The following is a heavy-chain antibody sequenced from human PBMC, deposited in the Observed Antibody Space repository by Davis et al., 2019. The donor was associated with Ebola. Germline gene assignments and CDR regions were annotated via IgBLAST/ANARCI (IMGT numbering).Heavy chain of an antibody. CDR3: ARDNGYSSGWYVGD. CDR2: IWYVGSNK. Sequence: GESLKISCAASGFTFSSYGLHWVRQAPGKGLEWVAVIWYVGSNKYYADSVKGRFTISRDNAKNSLYLQMNSLRAEDTAVYYCARDNGYSSGWYVGDRGQGTLVTVSS. V-gene: IGHV3-33*01. D-gene: IGHD6-19*01. J-gene: IGHJ4*02. CDR1: GFTFSSYG.